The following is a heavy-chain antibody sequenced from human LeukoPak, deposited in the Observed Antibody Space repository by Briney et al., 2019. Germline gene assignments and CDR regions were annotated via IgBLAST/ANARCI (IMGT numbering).Heavy chain of an antibody. D-gene: IGHD6-19*01. V-gene: IGHV3-23*05. Sequence: GGSLRLSCAASGFNFNSYTMNWVRQAPGKGLQWVANILASGSPTYYADSVKGRFTISRDNSKNTLYLQMNSLRAEDTAVFYCARTRMYSSGWYLEYWGQGTLVTVSS. J-gene: IGHJ4*02. CDR2: ILASGSPT. CDR3: ARTRMYSSGWYLEY. CDR1: GFNFNSYT.